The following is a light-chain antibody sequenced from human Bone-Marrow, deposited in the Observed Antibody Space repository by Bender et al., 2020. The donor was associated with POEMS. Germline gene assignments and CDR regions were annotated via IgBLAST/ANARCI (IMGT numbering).Light chain of an antibody. CDR2: GND. Sequence: QSVLTQPPSASGTPGQRVTISCSGSSSNIGGNAVNWWQQLPGTAPKLLIYGNDQRPSGVHARCCGGNCGTSAALAISGLHSEDEADYFCSTWDGILNGWVFGGGTELTVL. V-gene: IGLV1-44*01. CDR1: SSNIGGNA. CDR3: STWDGILNGWV. J-gene: IGLJ3*02.